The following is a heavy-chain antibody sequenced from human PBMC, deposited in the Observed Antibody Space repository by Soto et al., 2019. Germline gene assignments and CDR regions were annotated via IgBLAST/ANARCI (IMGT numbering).Heavy chain of an antibody. CDR2: ISHSGST. CDR1: GGSISSAAYY. Sequence: SETLSLTCTVSGGSISSAAYYWSWIRQHPGKGLEWIGYISHSGSTYYTPSLKSRVIISADTSKNQFSLNLTSVTAADTAVYYCARDHPKIVGAISGRAFDIWGQGTMVTVSS. J-gene: IGHJ3*02. V-gene: IGHV4-31*03. D-gene: IGHD1-26*01. CDR3: ARDHPKIVGAISGRAFDI.